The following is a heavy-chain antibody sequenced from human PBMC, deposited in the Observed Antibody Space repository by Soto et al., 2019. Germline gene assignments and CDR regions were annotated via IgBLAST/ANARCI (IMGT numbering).Heavy chain of an antibody. V-gene: IGHV3-30*03. CDR1: GFTFSSYG. CDR3: ARAGGMDV. D-gene: IGHD3-10*01. J-gene: IGHJ6*02. Sequence: QVQLVESGGGVVQPGRSLRLSCAASGFTFSSYGMHWVRQAPGKGLEWVAVISYDGSNKYYADSVKGRFTISRDNFKNTLYLQMNSLRAEDTAVYYCARAGGMDVWGQGTTVTVSS. CDR2: ISYDGSNK.